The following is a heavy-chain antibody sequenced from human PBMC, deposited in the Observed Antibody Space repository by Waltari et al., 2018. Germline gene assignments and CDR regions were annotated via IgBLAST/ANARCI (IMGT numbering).Heavy chain of an antibody. CDR3: ARDSRGYYYDSSGYYDAFDI. Sequence: QVQLQESGPGLVKPSETLSLTCTVSGGSISSYYWSWIRQPPGKGLEWIGYIYYSGSTNYNPSLKSRVTISVDTSKNQFSLKLSSVTAADTAVYYCARDSRGYYYDSSGYYDAFDIWGQGTMVTVSS. CDR1: GGSISSYY. CDR2: IYYSGST. J-gene: IGHJ3*02. V-gene: IGHV4-59*01. D-gene: IGHD3-22*01.